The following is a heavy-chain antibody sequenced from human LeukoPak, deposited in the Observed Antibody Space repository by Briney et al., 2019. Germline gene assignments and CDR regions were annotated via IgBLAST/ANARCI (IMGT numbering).Heavy chain of an antibody. Sequence: ASVKVSCKTTGGRFKTYGFSWVRQAPGQGLEWMGVIIPVFDRPTYAQKFEGRVTITADKSTNTTYMEISSLTSDDTAVYYCARDAQWELRAFDVWGQGTMVIVSS. CDR1: GGRFKTYG. D-gene: IGHD1-26*01. CDR2: IIPVFDRP. J-gene: IGHJ3*01. V-gene: IGHV1-69*06. CDR3: ARDAQWELRAFDV.